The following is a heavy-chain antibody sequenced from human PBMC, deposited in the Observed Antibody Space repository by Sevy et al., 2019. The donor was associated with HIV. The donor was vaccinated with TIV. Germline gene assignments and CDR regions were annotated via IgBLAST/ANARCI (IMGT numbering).Heavy chain of an antibody. D-gene: IGHD6-19*01. J-gene: IGHJ6*02. CDR3: TREAVAGRSGPWKADYYYAGMDV. CDR1: GFIFSDYW. V-gene: IGHV3-7*01. CDR2: IKQDGNEK. Sequence: GGSLRLSCVASGFIFSDYWMTWVCQAPGKGLESVANIKQDGNEKYYMDSAKGRFTISRDNAKNSVYLQVNSLRAEDTAAYYCTREAVAGRSGPWKADYYYAGMDVWGQGTTVTVSS.